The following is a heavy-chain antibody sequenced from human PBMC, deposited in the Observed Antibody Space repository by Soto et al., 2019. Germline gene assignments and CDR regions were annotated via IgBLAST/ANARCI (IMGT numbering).Heavy chain of an antibody. CDR3: AHIQRAYVWGSDRYTPVY. D-gene: IGHD3-16*02. V-gene: IGHV2-5*01. J-gene: IGHJ4*02. CDR1: GFSLSTSGVG. Sequence: QITLKESGPTLVKPTQTLTLTCTFSGFSLSTSGVGVAWIRQPPGKALEWLALIYWYDDKRYSPSLNSRLTITKDASKNQVVLTMTNMDPADTATYYCAHIQRAYVWGSDRYTPVYWGQGTLVTVSS. CDR2: IYWYDDK.